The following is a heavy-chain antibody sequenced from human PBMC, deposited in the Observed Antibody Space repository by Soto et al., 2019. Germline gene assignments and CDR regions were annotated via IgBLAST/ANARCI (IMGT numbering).Heavy chain of an antibody. CDR2: IYYSGST. D-gene: IGHD3-22*01. CDR3: ARDLAYYDSSGYPNYYFDY. J-gene: IGHJ4*02. CDR1: GVSIISGGYS. V-gene: IGHV4-31*11. Sequence: TLSLTCAVSGVSIISGGYSWSWIRKPPGKGLEWIGYIYYSGSTYYNPSLKSRVTISVDTSKNQFSLKLSSVTAADTAVYYCARDLAYYDSSGYPNYYFDYWGQGTLVTVSS.